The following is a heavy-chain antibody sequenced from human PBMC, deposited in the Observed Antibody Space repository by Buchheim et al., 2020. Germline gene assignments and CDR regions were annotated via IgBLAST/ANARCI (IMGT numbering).Heavy chain of an antibody. V-gene: IGHV1-69*06. D-gene: IGHD3-9*01. CDR3: ARDEGYDILTGYSTLYYYYGMDV. CDR1: GGTFSSYA. J-gene: IGHJ6*02. CDR2: IIPIFGTA. Sequence: QVQLVQSGAEVKKPGSSVKVSCKASGGTFSSYAISWVRQAPGQGLEWMGGIIPIFGTANYAQKFQGRVTITADKSTSTAYMELSSLRSEYTAVYYWARDEGYDILTGYSTLYYYYGMDVWGQGTT.